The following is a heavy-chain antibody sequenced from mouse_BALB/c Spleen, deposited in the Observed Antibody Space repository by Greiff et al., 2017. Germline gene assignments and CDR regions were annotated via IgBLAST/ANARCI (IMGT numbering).Heavy chain of an antibody. CDR2: IWAGGST. CDR3: ARPMTTVEGEFDY. D-gene: IGHD1-1*01. CDR1: GFSLTSYG. V-gene: IGHV2-9*02. J-gene: IGHJ3*01. Sequence: VKLMESGPGLVAPSQSLSITCSVSGFSLTSYGVHWVRQPPGKGLEWLGVIWAGGSTNYYSALMSRLSISKDNSKSQVYIKMNSLQTDDTAMYYCARPMTTVEGEFDYWGQGTLVTVSA.